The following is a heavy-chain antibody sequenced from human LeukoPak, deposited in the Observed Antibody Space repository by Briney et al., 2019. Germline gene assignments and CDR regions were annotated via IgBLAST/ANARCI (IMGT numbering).Heavy chain of an antibody. D-gene: IGHD3-10*01. Sequence: SETLSLTCTFYGGSFSGYSWTWIRQSPGKGLEWIGEIDHSGTTSYNPSLKSRVIISTDTSKSQISLSLTSVTVADTAVYFCARDLWFWDSGMDVWGQGTPVTVSS. CDR2: IDHSGTT. CDR3: ARDLWFWDSGMDV. CDR1: GGSFSGYS. J-gene: IGHJ6*02. V-gene: IGHV4-34*01.